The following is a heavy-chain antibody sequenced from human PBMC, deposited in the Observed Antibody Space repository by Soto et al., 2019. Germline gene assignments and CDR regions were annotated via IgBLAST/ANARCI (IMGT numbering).Heavy chain of an antibody. CDR3: ARVTAFMAASYYYGMDV. J-gene: IGHJ6*02. CDR2: IYYSGST. CDR1: GGSISSYY. D-gene: IGHD2-15*01. V-gene: IGHV4-59*01. Sequence: PSETLSLTCTVSGGSISSYYWSWIRQPPGTGLEWIGYIYYSGSTNYNPSLKSRVTISVDTSKNQFSLTLSSVTAADTAVYYCARVTAFMAASYYYGMDVWGQGTTVTVSS.